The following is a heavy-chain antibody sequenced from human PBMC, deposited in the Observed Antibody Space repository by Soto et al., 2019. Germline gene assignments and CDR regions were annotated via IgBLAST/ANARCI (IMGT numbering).Heavy chain of an antibody. CDR1: GFTFSSYG. Sequence: AGGSLRLSCAASGFTFSSYGMHWVRQSPGKGLEWVAVISYDGSNKYYADSVKGRFTISRDNSKNTLYLQMNSLRAEDTAVYYCAKDRGYSSGWYGSYYYGMDVWGQGTTVTVSS. D-gene: IGHD6-19*01. CDR2: ISYDGSNK. V-gene: IGHV3-30*18. J-gene: IGHJ6*02. CDR3: AKDRGYSSGWYGSYYYGMDV.